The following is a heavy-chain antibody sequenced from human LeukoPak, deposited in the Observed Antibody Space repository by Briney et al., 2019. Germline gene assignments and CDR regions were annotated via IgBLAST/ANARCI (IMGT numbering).Heavy chain of an antibody. D-gene: IGHD4-11*01. Sequence: GGSLRLSCAASGFTFSSYSMNWVRQAPGKGLEWVSYISSSSSTIYYADSVKGRFTISRDNAKNSLYLQMNSLRDEDTAVYYCARDYLVTKMAYYYYYGMDVWGQGTTVTVSS. CDR1: GFTFSSYS. J-gene: IGHJ6*02. CDR3: ARDYLVTKMAYYYYYGMDV. CDR2: ISSSSSTI. V-gene: IGHV3-48*02.